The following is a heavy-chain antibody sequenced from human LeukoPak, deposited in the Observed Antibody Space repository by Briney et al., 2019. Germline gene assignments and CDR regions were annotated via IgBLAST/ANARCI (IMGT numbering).Heavy chain of an antibody. D-gene: IGHD2-2*01. CDR2: IRYDGSDK. V-gene: IGHV3-30*02. J-gene: IGHJ6*03. CDR1: GFTFNSYG. CDR3: AKGSYYCSSSSCPQYYCYMDV. Sequence: GGSLRLSCAASGFTFNSYGMHWVRQAPGKGLEWVAFIRYDGSDKYYADSVKGRLTISRDNSKNTLYLQMSSLRAEDTAVYYCAKGSYYCSSSSCPQYYCYMDVWGKGTTVTVSS.